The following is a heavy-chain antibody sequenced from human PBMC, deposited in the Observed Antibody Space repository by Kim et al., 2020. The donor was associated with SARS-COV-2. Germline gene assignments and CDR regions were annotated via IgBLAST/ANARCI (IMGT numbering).Heavy chain of an antibody. J-gene: IGHJ4*02. CDR1: GFTFSSYW. D-gene: IGHD3-10*01. CDR2: INSDGSST. CDR3: ARGRSNYYGSGSFFDY. Sequence: GGSLRLSCVASGFTFSSYWMHWVRQAPGKGLVWVSRINSDGSSTSSADSVKGRFTISRDNAKNTLKLQMNIRRTEDTAVYYCARGRSNYYGSGSFFDYSGQGALVTVAS. V-gene: IGHV3-74*01.